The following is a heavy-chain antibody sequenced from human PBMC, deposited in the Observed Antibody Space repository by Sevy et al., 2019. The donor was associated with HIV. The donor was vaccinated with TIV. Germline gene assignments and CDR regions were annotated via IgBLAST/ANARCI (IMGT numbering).Heavy chain of an antibody. V-gene: IGHV3-21*01. D-gene: IGHD1-26*01. Sequence: GGSLRLSCAASGFTFSSHSMNWVRQAPGKGLEWVASISSTSSYIFHADSGKGRFTVSRDNAKNSLFLQMNNLRVDDTAVYYCAREGQVVGVDLDFWGQGTLVTVSS. CDR2: ISSTSSYI. CDR1: GFTFSSHS. CDR3: AREGQVVGVDLDF. J-gene: IGHJ4*02.